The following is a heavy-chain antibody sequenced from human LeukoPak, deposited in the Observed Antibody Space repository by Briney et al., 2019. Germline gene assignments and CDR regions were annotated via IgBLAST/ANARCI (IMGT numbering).Heavy chain of an antibody. V-gene: IGHV3-48*04. CDR3: AELGITMIGGV. Sequence: GGSLRLSCAASGFTFSSYPMNWVRQAPGKGLEWVSYISSSGSTIYYADSVKGRFTISRDNAKNSLYLQMNSLRAEDTAVYYCAELGITMIGGVWGKGTTVTISS. D-gene: IGHD3-10*02. CDR2: ISSSGSTI. CDR1: GFTFSSYP. J-gene: IGHJ6*04.